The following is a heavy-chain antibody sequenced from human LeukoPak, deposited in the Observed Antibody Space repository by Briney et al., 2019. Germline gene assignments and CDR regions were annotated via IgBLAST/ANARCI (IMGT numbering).Heavy chain of an antibody. CDR1: GFTFSSYA. V-gene: IGHV3-23*01. CDR3: AKDGQLAVGSDPIDY. Sequence: GGSLRLSCAASGFTFSSYAMSWVRQAPGKGLEWVSSISGSGGSTYYADSVKGRFTISRDNSKNTLYLQMNSLRAEDTAVYYCAKDGQLAVGSDPIDYWGQGTLVTVSS. D-gene: IGHD6-13*01. J-gene: IGHJ4*02. CDR2: ISGSGGST.